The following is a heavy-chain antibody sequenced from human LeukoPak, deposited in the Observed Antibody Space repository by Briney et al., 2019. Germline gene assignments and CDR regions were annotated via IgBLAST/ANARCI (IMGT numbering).Heavy chain of an antibody. Sequence: PGRSLRLSCAASGFTFSSYTMHWVRQAPGKGLEWVAVISYDGSNKYYADSVKGRFTISRDNSKNTLYLQMNSLRAEDTAVYYCAKALSSGTAAGSRFDYWGQGTLVTVSS. D-gene: IGHD6-13*01. CDR1: GFTFSSYT. V-gene: IGHV3-30-3*01. CDR2: ISYDGSNK. CDR3: AKALSSGTAAGSRFDY. J-gene: IGHJ4*02.